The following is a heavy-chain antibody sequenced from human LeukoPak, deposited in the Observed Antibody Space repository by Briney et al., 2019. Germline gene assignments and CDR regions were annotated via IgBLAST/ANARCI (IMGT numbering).Heavy chain of an antibody. V-gene: IGHV3-66*01. CDR2: IYGGVNT. Sequence: GGSLRLSCTASGFTVSSNYMSWVPQAPGRGREWVSVIYGGVNTVYADSVKGRFTISRDNSTSTLYLLKNSLRAEDTAVYYCAKSPKVGFLFDYWGKGTLVTVSS. CDR1: GFTVSSNY. CDR3: AKSPKVGFLFDY. D-gene: IGHD2-2*03. J-gene: IGHJ4*02.